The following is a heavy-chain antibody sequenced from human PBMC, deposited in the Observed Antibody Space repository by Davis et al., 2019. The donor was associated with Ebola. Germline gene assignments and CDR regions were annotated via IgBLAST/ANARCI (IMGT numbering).Heavy chain of an antibody. CDR3: TKDTSNIWFDI. CDR1: GFTFSSYA. D-gene: IGHD1-26*01. CDR2: LGTSADA. Sequence: GGSLRLSCAASGFTFSSYAMTWVRQAPGKGLEWVSTLGTSADAYHADSVKGRFTISRDNSKNTLYLQMNGLRVEDTAIYYCTKDTSNIWFDIWGQGTMVTVSS. V-gene: IGHV3-23*01. J-gene: IGHJ3*02.